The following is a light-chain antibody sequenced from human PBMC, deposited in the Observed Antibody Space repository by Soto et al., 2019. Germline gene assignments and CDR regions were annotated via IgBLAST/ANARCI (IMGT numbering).Light chain of an antibody. CDR1: RSNIGSNT. V-gene: IGLV1-44*01. CDR2: SDN. Sequence: ALTQPPSASGTPGQRVTISCSGSRSNIGSNTVNWFQQLPGTAPKLLIYSDNQRPSGVPGRFSGSKSGTSASLAISGLQSEDEADYYCAAWDDSLNGRHVFGTGTKVTVL. CDR3: AAWDDSLNGRHV. J-gene: IGLJ1*01.